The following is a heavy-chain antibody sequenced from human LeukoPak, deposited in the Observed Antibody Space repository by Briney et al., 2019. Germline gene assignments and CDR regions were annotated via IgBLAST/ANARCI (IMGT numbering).Heavy chain of an antibody. CDR2: IKQDGSEK. CDR1: DFTFGGFW. J-gene: IGHJ6*02. Sequence: GGPLSPSWAAFDFTFGGFWLAWAGRPQGKGLKWVANIKQDGSEKYYVDSVRGRFTISRDNAKNSLYLQMNSLRAEDTAVYYCARFLSLYYYGMDVWGQGTTVTVSS. V-gene: IGHV3-7*01. D-gene: IGHD2/OR15-2a*01. CDR3: ARFLSLYYYGMDV.